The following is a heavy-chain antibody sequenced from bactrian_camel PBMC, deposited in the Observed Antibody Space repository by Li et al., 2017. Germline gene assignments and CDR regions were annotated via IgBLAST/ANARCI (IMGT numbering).Heavy chain of an antibody. CDR3: AADSCYSVAGDISWYAKFGY. D-gene: IGHD7*01. V-gene: IGHV3S5*01. CDR2: IYIGGSGAT. Sequence: VQLVESGGGLVQPGGSLRLSCAASGFTFSNYYMSWVRQAPGKGLEWVSTIYIGGSGATYYADSVKGRFTISQDNAKNTLYLQMDSLKPEDTAMYYCAADSCYSVAGDISWYAKFGYWGQGTQVTVS. CDR1: GFTFSNYY. J-gene: IGHJ6*01.